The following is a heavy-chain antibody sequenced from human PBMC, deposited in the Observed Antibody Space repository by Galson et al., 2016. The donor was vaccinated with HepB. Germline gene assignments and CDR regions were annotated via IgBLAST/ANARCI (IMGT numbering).Heavy chain of an antibody. D-gene: IGHD6-13*01. CDR2: ISGYNGKT. Sequence: QSGAEVKKPGASVKVSCKASDYTFTSYGISWVRQAPGQGLEWMGWISGYNGKTHYGQKLQGRVTMTTDTSTSTVYMELRSLRSDDTAVYYCARDGAVIAIAGTYYYGMDVWGQGTTVTVSS. CDR3: ARDGAVIAIAGTYYYGMDV. J-gene: IGHJ6*02. CDR1: DYTFTSYG. V-gene: IGHV1-18*01.